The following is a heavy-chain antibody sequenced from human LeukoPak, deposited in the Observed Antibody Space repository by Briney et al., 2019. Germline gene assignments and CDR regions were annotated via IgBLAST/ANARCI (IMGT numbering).Heavy chain of an antibody. CDR2: IKSKTDGGTT. V-gene: IGHV3-15*07. CDR3: TTLPVNWGRADWNFDL. CDR1: GFTFSNAW. D-gene: IGHD7-27*01. Sequence: PGGSLRLSCAASGFTFSNAWMNWVRQAPGKGPEWVGRIKSKTDGGTTDYAAPVKGRFTISGDDSKNTLYLQMNSLKSEDTAVYYCTTLPVNWGRADWNFDLWGRGTLVTVSS. J-gene: IGHJ2*01.